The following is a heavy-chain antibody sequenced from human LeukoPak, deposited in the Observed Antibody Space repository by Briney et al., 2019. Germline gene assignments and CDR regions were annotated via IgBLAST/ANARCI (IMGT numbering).Heavy chain of an antibody. CDR1: GYTFTSYG. CDR2: ISAYNGNT. CDR3: SRSWAHRYYFDY. J-gene: IGHJ4*02. Sequence: GASVKVSCKASGYTFTSYGISWVRQAPGQGLEWMGWISAYNGNTNYAQKLQGRVTMTTDTSTSTAEMEQRSLRTDDTAVYYCSRSWAHRYYFDYWGQGTLVTVSS. V-gene: IGHV1-18*01. D-gene: IGHD6-13*01.